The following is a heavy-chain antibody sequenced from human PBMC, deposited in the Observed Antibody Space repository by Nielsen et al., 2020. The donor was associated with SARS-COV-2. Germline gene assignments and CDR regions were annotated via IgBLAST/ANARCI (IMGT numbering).Heavy chain of an antibody. Sequence: LKISCVASGLTFSDYYMSWIRQAPGKGLEWISYITTTGSTIYYSDSVRGRFTISRDNAKNSLYLQLTGLRAEDTAVYFCAGGPKKSYGFEPYGSWGQGTLVTVSS. V-gene: IGHV3-11*04. CDR3: AGGPKKSYGFEPYGS. J-gene: IGHJ5*02. D-gene: IGHD3-16*02. CDR1: GLTFSDYY. CDR2: ITTTGSTI.